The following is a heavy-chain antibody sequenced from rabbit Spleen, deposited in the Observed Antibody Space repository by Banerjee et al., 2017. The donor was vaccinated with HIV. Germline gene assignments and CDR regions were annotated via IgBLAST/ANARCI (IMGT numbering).Heavy chain of an antibody. CDR1: GFDFRRYY. Sequence: QVKETGGGLVQPGGSLTLSCKASGFDFRRYYLTWVRQAPGKGLEWIGIIDVGEGNTDYASWVNGRFTISSDNAQNTVDLQMSGLTAADTAPYFCARAGYAGYGYAACYFNLWGPGTLVTVS. V-gene: IGHV1S7*01. D-gene: IGHD6-1*01. J-gene: IGHJ4*01. CDR3: ARAGYAGYGYAACYFNL. CDR2: IDVGEGNT.